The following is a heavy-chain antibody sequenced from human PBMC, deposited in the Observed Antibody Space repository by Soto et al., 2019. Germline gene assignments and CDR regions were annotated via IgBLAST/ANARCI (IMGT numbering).Heavy chain of an antibody. V-gene: IGHV1-69*13. CDR3: ARETMIVVVTSPNAFDI. D-gene: IGHD3-22*01. Sequence: SVKVSCKASGYTFSTYGISWVRQAPGKGLEWMGGIIPIFGTANYAQKFQGRVTITADESTSTAYMELSSLRSEDTAVYYCARETMIVVVTSPNAFDIWGQGTMVTVSS. J-gene: IGHJ3*02. CDR2: IIPIFGTA. CDR1: GYTFSTYG.